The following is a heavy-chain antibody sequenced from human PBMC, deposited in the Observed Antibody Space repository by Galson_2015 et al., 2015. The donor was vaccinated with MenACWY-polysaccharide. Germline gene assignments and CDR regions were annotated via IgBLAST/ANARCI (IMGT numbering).Heavy chain of an antibody. V-gene: IGHV4-59*01. Sequence: LSLPFPVSLFSLRPSPFPCLLPSPSQGLEWIGWIHYSGGTKYCPSLTSRVTISVDTSQNQFSLKLSSVTTADTAVYYCARIGGMNRGNYYNYGWFDPWGQGTLVTVSS. CDR3: ARIGGMNRGNYYNYGWFDP. CDR2: IHYSGGT. CDR1: LFSLRPSP. J-gene: IGHJ5*02. D-gene: IGHD1-26*01.